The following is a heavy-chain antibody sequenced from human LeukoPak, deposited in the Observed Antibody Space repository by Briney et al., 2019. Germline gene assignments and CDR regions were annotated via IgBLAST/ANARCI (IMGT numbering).Heavy chain of an antibody. CDR1: GFTFSNYI. D-gene: IGHD4-17*01. V-gene: IGHV3-23*01. CDR3: AKVGTVYYFDY. J-gene: IGHJ4*02. Sequence: GGSLRLSCAASGFTFSNYIMIWVRQAPGKGLEWVSAISGSGGSTYYADSVKGRFTISRDNSKNTLYLQMNSLRAEDTAVYYCAKVGTVYYFDYWGQGTLVTVSS. CDR2: ISGSGGST.